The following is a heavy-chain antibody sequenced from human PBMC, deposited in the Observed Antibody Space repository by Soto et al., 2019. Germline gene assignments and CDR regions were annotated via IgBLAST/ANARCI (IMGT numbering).Heavy chain of an antibody. J-gene: IGHJ6*02. CDR2: LGGAGAR. V-gene: IGHV3-13*01. D-gene: IGHD3-10*01. CDR1: GFTYRSYD. Sequence: EVRLVESGGGLVQPGGSLRLSCAAFGFTYRSYDMHWVRHVPGKGLEWVSSLGGAGAREYAGSVRGRFTISRDNAKNSLYLQMDSLRVADTAVYYCTRATFGVGMDLWGQGTPVTVSS. CDR3: TRATFGVGMDL.